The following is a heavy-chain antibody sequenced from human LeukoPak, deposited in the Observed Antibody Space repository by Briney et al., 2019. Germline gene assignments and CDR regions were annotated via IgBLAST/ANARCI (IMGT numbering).Heavy chain of an antibody. V-gene: IGHV4-59*01. Sequence: SETLSLTCTFSRGSISSYYWSWIRQPPGKGLEWIGYIYYSGSTNYNPSLKSRVTISVDTSKNQFSPKLSSVTAADTAVYYCARGGYDFWSGSKNWFDPWGQGTLVTVP. CDR2: IYYSGST. CDR3: ARGGYDFWSGSKNWFDP. D-gene: IGHD3-3*01. J-gene: IGHJ5*02. CDR1: RGSISSYY.